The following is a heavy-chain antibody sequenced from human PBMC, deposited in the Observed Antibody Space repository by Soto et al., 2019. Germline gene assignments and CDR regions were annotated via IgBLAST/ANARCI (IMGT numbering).Heavy chain of an antibody. CDR2: ITASADTT. V-gene: IGHV3-23*01. CDR1: AFTFRSYA. J-gene: IGHJ3*02. CDR3: AKVMPLRDCTSTSCLGAVDI. Sequence: EEQLLESGGGLVRPGGSLRLSCAASAFTFRSYAMSWVRQAPGKGLGWVSAITASADTTYYADSVKGRFTISGDNSKNTLYLRMNSLRAEDTAVYYCAKVMPLRDCTSTSCLGAVDIWGQGTMVTVS. D-gene: IGHD2-2*01.